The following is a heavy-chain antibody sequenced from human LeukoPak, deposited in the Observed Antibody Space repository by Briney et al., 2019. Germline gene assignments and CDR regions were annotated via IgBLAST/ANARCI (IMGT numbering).Heavy chain of an antibody. CDR1: GGSISSGDFP. V-gene: IGHV4-30-2*01. D-gene: IGHD3-10*01. Sequence: SQTLSLTCAVSGGSISSGDFPWSWIRQPPGKGLEWIGYIFHTGHTSYNPSLKSRVTISVDMSQNQLSLRLTSVTAADTAVYYCARGFYGAGSQFDYWGQGTLVTVSS. CDR3: ARGFYGAGSQFDY. J-gene: IGHJ4*02. CDR2: IFHTGHT.